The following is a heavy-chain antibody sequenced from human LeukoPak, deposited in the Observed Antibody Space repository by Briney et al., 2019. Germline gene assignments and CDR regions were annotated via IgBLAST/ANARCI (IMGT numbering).Heavy chain of an antibody. D-gene: IGHD2/OR15-2a*01. V-gene: IGHV1-2*02. Sequence: ASVNVSCKASGFSFMGYYLHWMRQAPGQGLERMGGINPNTGDTEFAQTFQGRVTMTRDTSITTAYLELSGLRSDDTAVYYCVRVEYGPGKKQFDYWGQGTLVTVSS. CDR1: GFSFMGYY. J-gene: IGHJ4*02. CDR3: VRVEYGPGKKQFDY. CDR2: INPNTGDT.